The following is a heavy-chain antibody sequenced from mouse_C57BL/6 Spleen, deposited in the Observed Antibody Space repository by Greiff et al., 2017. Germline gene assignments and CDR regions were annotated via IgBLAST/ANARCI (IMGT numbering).Heavy chain of an antibody. V-gene: IGHV1-42*01. J-gene: IGHJ2*01. Sequence: VQLQQSGPELVKPGASVKISCKASGYSFTGYYMNWVKQSPEKSLEWIGEINPSTGGTTYNQKFKAKATLTVDKSSSTAYMQLKSLTSEDSAVYDCARWGYDARRYFDYWGQGTTLTVSS. D-gene: IGHD2-2*01. CDR2: INPSTGGT. CDR3: ARWGYDARRYFDY. CDR1: GYSFTGYY.